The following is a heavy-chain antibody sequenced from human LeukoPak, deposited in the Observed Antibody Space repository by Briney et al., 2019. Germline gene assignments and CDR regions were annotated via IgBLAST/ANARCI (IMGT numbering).Heavy chain of an antibody. V-gene: IGHV1-46*01. D-gene: IGHD3-22*01. CDR1: GYTFTRNY. CDR2: IDPSGGGT. CDR3: ARLIGDYYDNSRSSYWHGHLDY. J-gene: IGHJ4*02. Sequence: GASVKVSCKASGYTFTRNYINWLRQAPGQGLEWTGMIDPSGGGTAYAQKFQDRVTMTSDTSTSTVYMDLNSLRSEDTAVYYCARLIGDYYDNSRSSYWHGHLDYWGQGALVTVSS.